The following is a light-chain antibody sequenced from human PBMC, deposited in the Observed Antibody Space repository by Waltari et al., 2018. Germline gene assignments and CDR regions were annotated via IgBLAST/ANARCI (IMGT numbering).Light chain of an antibody. J-gene: IGKJ2*01. CDR3: QQYGSSVMYT. CDR1: QSLKGTW. CDR2: GGT. V-gene: IGKV3-20*01. Sequence: VLTPSPGTLSLSPGESATLSCRASQSLKGTWLVWYQQKSGQAHRLLIYGGTSRAAGITDRVSGSGSGTDFTLTISRLEPEASALYYCQQYGSSVMYTFGQGTKVEIK.